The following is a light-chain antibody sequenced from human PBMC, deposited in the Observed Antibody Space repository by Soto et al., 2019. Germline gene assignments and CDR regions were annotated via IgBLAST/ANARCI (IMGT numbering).Light chain of an antibody. CDR3: QQYTNWPPIT. Sequence: EILLTQSPATLPVSPGERVTLSCRASQSVGSNLAWFQQKPGQAPRLLIYGSSTRATGVPARFSGSGSGADFTLTISNLQSEDFAVYYCQQYTNWPPITFGQGTRLE. V-gene: IGKV3-15*01. J-gene: IGKJ5*01. CDR1: QSVGSN. CDR2: GSS.